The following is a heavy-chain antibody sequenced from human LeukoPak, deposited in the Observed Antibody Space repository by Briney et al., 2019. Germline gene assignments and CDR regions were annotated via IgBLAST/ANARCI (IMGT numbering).Heavy chain of an antibody. CDR1: GGSFSDYY. V-gene: IGHV4-59*12. Sequence: SETLSLTCAVYGGSFSDYYWSWIRQPPGRGLEWIGYIHYSGATSYNPSLKSRVNISVDTSKNQLSLKVTSVIAADTAVYYCAREWSAFDYWGQGTLVTVSS. D-gene: IGHD2-15*01. CDR2: IHYSGAT. J-gene: IGHJ4*02. CDR3: AREWSAFDY.